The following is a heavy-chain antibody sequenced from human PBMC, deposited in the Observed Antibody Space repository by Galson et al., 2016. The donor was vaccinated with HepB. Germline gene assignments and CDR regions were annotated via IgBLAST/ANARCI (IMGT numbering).Heavy chain of an antibody. J-gene: IGHJ4*02. Sequence: SLRLSCAASGFMFSTYWMMWVRQAPGKGPEWVAMIKPDGSEKYYVDSVKGRFTISRDNAKNSMYLQMDSLRAEDTAVYYCAKDPAADKARWGQGTLVTVSS. V-gene: IGHV3-7*03. CDR1: GFMFSTYW. D-gene: IGHD6-13*01. CDR3: AKDPAADKAR. CDR2: IKPDGSEK.